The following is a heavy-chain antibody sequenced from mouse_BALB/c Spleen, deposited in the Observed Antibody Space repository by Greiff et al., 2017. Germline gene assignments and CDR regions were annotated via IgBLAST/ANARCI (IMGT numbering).Heavy chain of an antibody. Sequence: VQLKESGGGLVQPGGSRKLSCAASGFTFSSFGMHWVRQAPEKGLERVAYISSGSSTIYYADTVKGRFTISRDNPKNTLFLQMTSLRSEDTAMYYCAVYGNHYYAMDYWGQGTSVTVSS. CDR2: ISSGSSTI. J-gene: IGHJ4*01. V-gene: IGHV5-17*02. CDR3: AVYGNHYYAMDY. D-gene: IGHD2-10*02. CDR1: GFTFSSFG.